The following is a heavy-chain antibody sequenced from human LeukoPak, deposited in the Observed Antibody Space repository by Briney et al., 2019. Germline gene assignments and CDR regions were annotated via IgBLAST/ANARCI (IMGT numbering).Heavy chain of an antibody. V-gene: IGHV4-4*07. D-gene: IGHD1-26*01. CDR3: ARSIVGATGPDY. Sequence: SETLSLTRTVSGGSSSYYWSWIRQPAGKGLEWIGRIYTSGSTNYNPSLKSRVTMSVDTSKNQFSLKLSSVTAADTAVYYCARSIVGATGPDYWGQGTLVTVSS. J-gene: IGHJ4*02. CDR1: GGSSSYY. CDR2: IYTSGST.